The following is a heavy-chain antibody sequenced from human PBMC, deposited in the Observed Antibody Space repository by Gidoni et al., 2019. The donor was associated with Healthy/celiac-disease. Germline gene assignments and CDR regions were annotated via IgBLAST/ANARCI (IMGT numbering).Heavy chain of an antibody. V-gene: IGHV3-11*01. CDR2: ISSSGSTR. J-gene: IGHJ6*02. CDR3: ARGIEMATAYYYYYYGMDV. CDR1: GFPFPDYI. Sequence: QVQLVESGGGLVKPGGSVRLSCAASGFPFPDYIMSLIRQAPGKGLEGVSYISSSGSTRYYEDSVKGRFTISRDNAKNSLYLQMNSLRAEDTAVDYCARGIEMATAYYYYYYGMDVWGQGTTVTVSS. D-gene: IGHD5-18*01.